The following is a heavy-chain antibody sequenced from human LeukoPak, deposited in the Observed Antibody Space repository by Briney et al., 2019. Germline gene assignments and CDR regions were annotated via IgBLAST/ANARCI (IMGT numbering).Heavy chain of an antibody. J-gene: IGHJ4*02. CDR1: GGSISSGGYY. V-gene: IGHV4-30-2*01. Sequence: PSETLSLTCTVSGGSISSGGYYWSWIRQPPGKGLEWIGYIYHSGSTYYNPSLKSRVTISVDRSKNQFSLKLSSVTAADTAVYYCARDLVGIVYWGQGTLVTVSS. CDR3: ARDLVGIVY. D-gene: IGHD2-15*01. CDR2: IYHSGST.